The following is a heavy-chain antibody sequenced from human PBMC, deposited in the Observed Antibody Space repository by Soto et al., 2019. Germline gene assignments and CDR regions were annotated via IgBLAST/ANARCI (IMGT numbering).Heavy chain of an antibody. J-gene: IGHJ5*02. Sequence: GASVKVSCKASGYTFIGYYMHWVRQAPGQGLEWMGWINPNSGATNYAQKFQGRVTMTGDTSSSTVYMELSRLRSDDTAVYYCARYFDLEYTTSSFWLGPWGQGTLVTVYS. V-gene: IGHV1-2*02. CDR2: INPNSGAT. CDR3: ARYFDLEYTTSSFWLGP. CDR1: GYTFIGYY. D-gene: IGHD6-6*01.